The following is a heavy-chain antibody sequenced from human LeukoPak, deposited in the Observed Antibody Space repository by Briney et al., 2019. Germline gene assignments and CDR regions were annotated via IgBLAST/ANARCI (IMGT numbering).Heavy chain of an antibody. J-gene: IGHJ4*02. Sequence: GGSLRLSCAASGFTFDNYAMHWVRQAPGKGLEWLSIISWNSGYIGYADSVKGRFTISRDNAKKSLDLQMNSLRAEDTAFYYCAKVRGTYSSGYFFDYWGRGTLVTVSS. CDR3: AKVRGTYSSGYFFDY. CDR2: ISWNSGYI. CDR1: GFTFDNYA. V-gene: IGHV3-9*01. D-gene: IGHD6-19*01.